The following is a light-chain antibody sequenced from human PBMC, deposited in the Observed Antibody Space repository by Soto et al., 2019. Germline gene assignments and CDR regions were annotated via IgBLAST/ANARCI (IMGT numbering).Light chain of an antibody. V-gene: IGKV3-20*01. CDR2: GAS. CDR3: QQYISSPLT. Sequence: EIVLTQSPGTLSLSPGERATLSCRASQSVSSSYLACYQQKPGQAPSLLTYGASRRATDVPDRFSASGSGTDFALTISRLEPEDVAVYYCQQYISSPLTFGGGTKVDIK. CDR1: QSVSSSY. J-gene: IGKJ4*01.